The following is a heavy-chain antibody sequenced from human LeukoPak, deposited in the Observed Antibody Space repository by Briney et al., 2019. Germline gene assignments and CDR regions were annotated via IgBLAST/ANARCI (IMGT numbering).Heavy chain of an antibody. CDR3: ARPAAGTPGTAY. D-gene: IGHD6-13*01. Sequence: GGSLRLSCAGSGFRFSDYWMDWVRQAPGKGLEWLANIKPDGSVQNYVDSVKGRFTISRDNSKTSVFLQMNGLRAEDTAVYYCARPAAGTPGTAYWGRGTLVTVSS. J-gene: IGHJ4*02. CDR1: GFRFSDYW. V-gene: IGHV3-7*01. CDR2: IKPDGSVQ.